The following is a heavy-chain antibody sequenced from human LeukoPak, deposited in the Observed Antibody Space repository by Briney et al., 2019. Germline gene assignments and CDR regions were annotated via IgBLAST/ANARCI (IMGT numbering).Heavy chain of an antibody. CDR2: IFTSGST. CDR3: AREASSSWYFDY. D-gene: IGHD6-13*01. V-gene: IGHV4-61*10. Sequence: SETLSLTCTVSGDSVTGGLYYWSWIRQPAGKGLEWVGHIFTSGSTNYNPSLKSRVTISVDTSKNQFSLKLSSVTAADTAVYYCAREASSSWYFDYWGQGTLVTVSS. J-gene: IGHJ4*02. CDR1: GDSVTGGLYY.